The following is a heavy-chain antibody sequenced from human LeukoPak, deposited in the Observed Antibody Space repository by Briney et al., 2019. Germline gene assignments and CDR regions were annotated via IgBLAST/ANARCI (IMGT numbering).Heavy chain of an antibody. CDR2: IYYSGSS. Sequence: SETLSLTCTVSGGSISTYYWSWIRQPPGKGLEWVGYIYYSGSSNYNPSLKSRVTISVDTSKNQFSLKLSSVTAADAGVYYCARHPRQTYYFYMDVWGKGTTVTISS. J-gene: IGHJ6*03. D-gene: IGHD6-25*01. CDR3: ARHPRQTYYFYMDV. CDR1: GGSISTYY. V-gene: IGHV4-59*08.